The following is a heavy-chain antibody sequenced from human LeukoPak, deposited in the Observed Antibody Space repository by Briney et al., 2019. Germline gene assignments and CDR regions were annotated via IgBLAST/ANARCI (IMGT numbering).Heavy chain of an antibody. CDR2: ISSSSNYI. CDR1: GFSFSSYS. V-gene: IGHV3-21*01. J-gene: IGHJ3*02. Sequence: PGVSLRLSCAASGFSFSSYSMNWVRGAPGKGLEWVSSISSSSNYIDYANSVKGRFTISRDNAKNSLYLQMNSLRAEDTAVYYCARAKMFYYEGGTYYHAFDIWGQGTMVTVPS. D-gene: IGHD3-22*01. CDR3: ARAKMFYYEGGTYYHAFDI.